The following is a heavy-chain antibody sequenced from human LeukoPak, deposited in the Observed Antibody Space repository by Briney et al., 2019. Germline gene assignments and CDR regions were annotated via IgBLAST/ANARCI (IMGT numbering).Heavy chain of an antibody. V-gene: IGHV4-39*07. Sequence: SETLTLTCTVSGGSISSSSYYWGWIRQPPGKGLEWIGSIYYSGSTNYNPSLKSRVTISVDTSKNQFSLKLSSVTAADTALYYCAKAKIEYSSSSGLFDYWGQGTLVTVSS. CDR1: GGSISSSSYY. J-gene: IGHJ4*02. CDR3: AKAKIEYSSSSGLFDY. CDR2: IYYSGST. D-gene: IGHD6-6*01.